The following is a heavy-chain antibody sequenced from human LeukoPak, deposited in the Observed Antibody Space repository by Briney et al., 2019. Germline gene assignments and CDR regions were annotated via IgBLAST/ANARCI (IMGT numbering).Heavy chain of an antibody. CDR1: GFTFSSYA. CDR2: ISGSGGST. D-gene: IGHD3-9*01. J-gene: IGHJ4*02. Sequence: PGGSLRLSCAASGFTFSSYAMSWVRQAPGKGLEWVSAISGSGGSTYYADSVKGRFTISRDNSKNTLYLQMNSLRAEDTAVYYCAKDVSYYDILTGYPHWGQGTLVTVSS. CDR3: AKDVSYYDILTGYPH. V-gene: IGHV3-23*01.